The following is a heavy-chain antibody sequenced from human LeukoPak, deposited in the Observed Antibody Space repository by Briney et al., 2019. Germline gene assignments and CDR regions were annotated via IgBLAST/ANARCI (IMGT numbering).Heavy chain of an antibody. CDR1: GFTFSSYA. CDR3: AKDKYQLLYVNWFDP. D-gene: IGHD2-2*02. Sequence: GGSLRLSCAASGFTFSSYAMSWVRQAPGKGLEWVSAISGSGGSTYYADSVKGRFTISRDNSKNTLYLQMNSLRAEDTAVYYCAKDKYQLLYVNWFDPWGQGTLVTVSS. CDR2: ISGSGGST. V-gene: IGHV3-23*01. J-gene: IGHJ5*02.